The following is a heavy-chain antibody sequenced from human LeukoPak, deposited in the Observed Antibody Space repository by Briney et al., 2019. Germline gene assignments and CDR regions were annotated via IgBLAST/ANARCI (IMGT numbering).Heavy chain of an antibody. Sequence: GESLRLSCAASGFTFSSYAMSWVRQAPGKGLEWVSAIGGSGSTTYYADSVKGRFTISRDNSKNTVLLQMNSLRAEDTAVYYCAPRGYPTVFHYWGQGTLVTVPS. CDR3: APRGYPTVFHY. J-gene: IGHJ4*02. D-gene: IGHD3-10*01. V-gene: IGHV3-23*01. CDR1: GFTFSSYA. CDR2: IGGSGSTT.